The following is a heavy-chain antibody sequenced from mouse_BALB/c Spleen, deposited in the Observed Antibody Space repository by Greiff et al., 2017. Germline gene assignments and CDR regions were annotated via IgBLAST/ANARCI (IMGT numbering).Heavy chain of an antibody. CDR2: IDPYDSET. Sequence: QVQLKQPGAELVRPGASVKLTCKASGYTFTSYWMNWVKQRPEQGLEWIGRIDPYDSETHYNQKFKDKAILTVDKSSSTAYMQLSSLTSEDSAVYYCARASIYYGYDGWFAYWGQGTLVTVSA. CDR3: ARASIYYGYDGWFAY. V-gene: IGHV1-52*01. D-gene: IGHD2-2*01. CDR1: GYTFTSYW. J-gene: IGHJ3*01.